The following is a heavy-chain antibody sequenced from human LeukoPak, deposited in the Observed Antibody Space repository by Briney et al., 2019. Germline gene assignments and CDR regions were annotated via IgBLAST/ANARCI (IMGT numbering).Heavy chain of an antibody. D-gene: IGHD6-13*01. CDR3: ASSTGYSSSWPQQPYY. CDR1: GFTFSSYG. Sequence: GGSLRLSCAASGFTFSSYGMHWVRQAPGKGLEWVAFIRYDGSNKYYADSVKGRFTISRDNSKNTLYLQMNSLRAEDTAVYYCASSTGYSSSWPQQPYYWGQGTLVTVSS. CDR2: IRYDGSNK. J-gene: IGHJ4*02. V-gene: IGHV3-30*02.